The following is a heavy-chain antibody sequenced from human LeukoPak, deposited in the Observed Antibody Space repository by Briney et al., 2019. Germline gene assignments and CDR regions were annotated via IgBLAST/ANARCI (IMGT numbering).Heavy chain of an antibody. CDR3: ATDPTRSSGWSSNYYGMDV. D-gene: IGHD6-19*01. V-gene: IGHV3-7*01. CDR2: IKQDGSEK. CDR1: GFTFSNYW. Sequence: GGSLRLSCVASGFTFSNYWMSWVRQAPGKGLEWVANIKQDGSEKYYVDSVKGRFTISRDNAKNSLYLQMNSLRAEDTAVYYCATDPTRSSGWSSNYYGMDVWGQGTTVTVSS. J-gene: IGHJ6*02.